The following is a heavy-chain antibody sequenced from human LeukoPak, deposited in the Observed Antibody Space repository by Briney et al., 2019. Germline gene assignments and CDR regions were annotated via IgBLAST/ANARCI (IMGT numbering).Heavy chain of an antibody. CDR3: ARRRIPANAFDI. V-gene: IGHV4-31*03. CDR1: GVSISSGGYY. CDR2: ISYSGST. Sequence: SETLSLTCTVSGVSISSGGYYWNWIRQHPGKGLEWIGDISYSGSTYYNPSLKSRVTISVDTSKNQFSLKLSSVTAADTAVYYCARRRIPANAFDIWGQGTMVTVSS. D-gene: IGHD2-15*01. J-gene: IGHJ3*02.